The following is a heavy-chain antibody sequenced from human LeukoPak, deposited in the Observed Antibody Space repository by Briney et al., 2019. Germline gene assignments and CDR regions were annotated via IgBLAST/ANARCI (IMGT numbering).Heavy chain of an antibody. CDR2: ISGDGGST. J-gene: IGHJ4*02. CDR3: AKDISGGYDFDY. V-gene: IGHV3-43*02. CDR1: GFTFSTYA. Sequence: GGSLRLSCAASGFTFSTYAMSWVRQAPGKGLEWVSGISGDGGSTYYADSVKGRFTISRDNSKNSLYLQMNSLRTEDTALYYCAKDISGGYDFDYWGQGTLVTVSS. D-gene: IGHD5-12*01.